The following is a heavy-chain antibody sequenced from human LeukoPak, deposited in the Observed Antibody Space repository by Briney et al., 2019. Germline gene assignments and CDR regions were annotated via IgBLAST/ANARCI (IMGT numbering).Heavy chain of an antibody. D-gene: IGHD3-16*02. Sequence: ASVKVSCKASGYSFTSHYMHWVRQAPGQGLEWLGLINPSGSSTLYAQKFHDRVTLTRDMSTTTDYMELSSLRPEDTAVYYCARDNSVGDIAWWFDPWGQGTLVTVSS. J-gene: IGHJ5*02. V-gene: IGHV1-46*01. CDR2: INPSGSST. CDR3: ARDNSVGDIAWWFDP. CDR1: GYSFTSHY.